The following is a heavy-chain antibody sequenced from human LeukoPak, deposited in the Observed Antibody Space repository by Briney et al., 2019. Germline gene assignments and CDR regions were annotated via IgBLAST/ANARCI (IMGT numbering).Heavy chain of an antibody. CDR3: ARSTWYYYDSSGYYFDY. CDR2: IYYSGST. Sequence: SETLSLTCTVSGGSISSYYWSWIRQPPGKGLEWIGYIYYSGSTNYNPSLKSRVTISVDTSKNQFSLKLSSVTAADTAVYYCARSTWYYYDSSGYYFDYWGQGTLVTVPS. V-gene: IGHV4-59*01. J-gene: IGHJ4*02. CDR1: GGSISSYY. D-gene: IGHD3-22*01.